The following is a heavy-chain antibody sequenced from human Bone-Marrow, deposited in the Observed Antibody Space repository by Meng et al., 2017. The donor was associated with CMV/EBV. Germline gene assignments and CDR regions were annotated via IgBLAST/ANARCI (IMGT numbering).Heavy chain of an antibody. V-gene: IGHV1-8*03. D-gene: IGHD6-13*01. Sequence: ASVKVSCKASGYTFTSYDINWVRQATGQGLEWMGWMNPNSGNTGYAQKFQGRVTITRNTSISTAYMELSSLRSEDTAVYYCARIPGSSWLSCRVEYYYYGMDGWGQGTTVTVSS. J-gene: IGHJ6*02. CDR3: ARIPGSSWLSCRVEYYYYGMDG. CDR1: GYTFTSYD. CDR2: MNPNSGNT.